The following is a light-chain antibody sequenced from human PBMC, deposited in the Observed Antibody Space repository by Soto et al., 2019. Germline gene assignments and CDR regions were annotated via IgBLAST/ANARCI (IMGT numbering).Light chain of an antibody. V-gene: IGKV3-15*01. J-gene: IGKJ4*01. CDR3: QQHNGWPLT. CDR2: GVS. CDR1: QTVNNY. Sequence: EIVMTQSPATLSVFPGERATLSCRASQTVNNYLAWYQQKPGQAPRLLIYGVSTRATGIPARFSGSGSGTEFTLAINSLQPEDSAVYYCQQHNGWPLTFGAWTKVEIK.